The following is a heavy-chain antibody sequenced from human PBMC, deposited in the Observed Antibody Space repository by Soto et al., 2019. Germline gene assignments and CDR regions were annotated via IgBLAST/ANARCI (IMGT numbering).Heavy chain of an antibody. J-gene: IGHJ4*02. V-gene: IGHV5-51*01. CDR1: GYSFTTYW. D-gene: IGHD3-22*01. CDR2: IYPGDSDT. Sequence: PGESLKISCKGSGYSFTTYWIAWVRQMPGKGLEWMGTIYPGDSDTRYSPSFQGQVTISADSSISTAYLQWSSLKASDTAMYYCATHLQSTIIVRPRAFDSWGQGPLVTVYS. CDR3: ATHLQSTIIVRPRAFDS.